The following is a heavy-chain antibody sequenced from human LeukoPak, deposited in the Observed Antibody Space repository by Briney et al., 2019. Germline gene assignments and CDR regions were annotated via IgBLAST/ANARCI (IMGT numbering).Heavy chain of an antibody. CDR2: IIPILGIA. CDR1: GGTFSSYA. J-gene: IGHJ5*02. CDR3: ARASIEWLVHWLDP. Sequence: ASVKVSCKASGGTFSSYAISWVRQAPGQGLEWMGRIIPILGIANYAQKFQGRVTITADKSTSTAYMELSSLRSEDTAVYYCARASIEWLVHWLDPWGQGTLVTVSS. D-gene: IGHD6-19*01. V-gene: IGHV1-69*04.